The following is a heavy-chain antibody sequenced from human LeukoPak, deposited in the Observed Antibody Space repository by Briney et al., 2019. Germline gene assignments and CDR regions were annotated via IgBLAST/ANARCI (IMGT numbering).Heavy chain of an antibody. CDR1: GYTFTSYD. CDR2: MSPKSANT. V-gene: IGHV1-8*03. CDR3: KDHIPLELPCDF. D-gene: IGHD1-7*01. J-gene: IGHJ4*02. Sequence: GASVKVSCKASGYTFTSYDINWVRQASGQGLEWMGWMSPKSANTGYAQKFQGRVTITRDTTISTAYMELSSLTSEDTAVYCGKDHIPLELPCDFWGQGTLVTVSS.